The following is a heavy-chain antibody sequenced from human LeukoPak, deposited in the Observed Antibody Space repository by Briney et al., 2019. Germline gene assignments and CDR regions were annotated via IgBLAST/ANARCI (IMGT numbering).Heavy chain of an antibody. J-gene: IGHJ4*02. CDR1: GFTFSSYG. Sequence: PGGSLRLSCAASGFTFSSYGMHWVRQAPGKGLEWVAVIWYDGSNKYYADSVKGRLTISRGNSKNTLYLQMNSLRAEDTAVYYCARQAGDDSSGYLDFWGQGTLVTVSS. D-gene: IGHD3-22*01. CDR2: IWYDGSNK. CDR3: ARQAGDDSSGYLDF. V-gene: IGHV3-33*01.